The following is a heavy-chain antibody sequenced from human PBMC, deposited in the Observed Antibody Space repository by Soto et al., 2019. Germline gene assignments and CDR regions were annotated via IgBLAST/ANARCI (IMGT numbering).Heavy chain of an antibody. CDR3: ARGQRFSDWFDP. Sequence: SETLSLTCSVSGGTISGYYWTWIRQPAGKGLEWIGRIYSSGNTKYNPSLQSRVTMSLDTSNNQFSLRLTSITAADTAVYYCARGQRFSDWFDPWGQGTLVTVSS. CDR2: IYSSGNT. J-gene: IGHJ5*02. D-gene: IGHD3-3*01. V-gene: IGHV4-4*07. CDR1: GGTISGYY.